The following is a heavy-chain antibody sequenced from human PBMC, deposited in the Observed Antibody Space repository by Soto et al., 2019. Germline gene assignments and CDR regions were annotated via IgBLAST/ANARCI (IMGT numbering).Heavy chain of an antibody. CDR2: ISAYNGNT. D-gene: IGHD3-10*01. V-gene: IGHV1-18*01. CDR1: GYTFTSYV. CDR3: ARVYFYGSGREYYDGMDV. Sequence: VASVKVCCKASGYTFTSYVISWVRQAPGQGLEWMGWISAYNGNTNYAQKLQGRVTMTTDTSTSTAYMELRSLRSDDTAVYYCARVYFYGSGREYYDGMDVWGQGTTVTVSS. J-gene: IGHJ6*02.